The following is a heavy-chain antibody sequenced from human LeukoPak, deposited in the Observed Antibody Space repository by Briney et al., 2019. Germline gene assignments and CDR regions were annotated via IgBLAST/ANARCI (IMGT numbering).Heavy chain of an antibody. V-gene: IGHV3-23*01. CDR3: AKGAGDRYYDSSGYGYYYMDV. J-gene: IGHJ6*03. CDR2: ISGSGGST. Sequence: GGSLRLSCAASGFTFSSYAMSWFRQAPGKGLEWVSAISGSGGSTYYADSVKGRFTISRDNSKNTLYLQMNSLRAEDTAVYYCAKGAGDRYYDSSGYGYYYMDVWGKGTTVTVSS. CDR1: GFTFSSYA. D-gene: IGHD3-22*01.